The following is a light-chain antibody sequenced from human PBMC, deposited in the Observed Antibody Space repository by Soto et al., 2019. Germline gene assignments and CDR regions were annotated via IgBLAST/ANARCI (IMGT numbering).Light chain of an antibody. CDR1: QSVSSRY. J-gene: IGKJ1*01. V-gene: IGKV3-20*01. CDR2: GTS. Sequence: EIVLTQSPGTLSLSPGERVTLPCRASQSVSSRYLAWYQQKAGQAPRLVMYGTSSRATGIPDRFSGSGSGTDFTLTISRLEPEDFAVYYCQHYDTSRTFGPGTKVDIK. CDR3: QHYDTSRT.